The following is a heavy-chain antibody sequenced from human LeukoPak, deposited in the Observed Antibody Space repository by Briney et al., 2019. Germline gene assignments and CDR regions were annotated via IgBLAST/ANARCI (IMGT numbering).Heavy chain of an antibody. CDR2: IYYSGST. Sequence: SETLSLTCTVSGGSISSYYWSWIRQPPGKGLEWIGYIYYSGSTNYNPSLKSRVTISVDTSKNQFSLKLSSVTAADTAVYYCARAERWLQKRGPYDAFEIWGQGTMVTVSS. J-gene: IGHJ3*02. D-gene: IGHD5-24*01. CDR3: ARAERWLQKRGPYDAFEI. V-gene: IGHV4-59*01. CDR1: GGSISSYY.